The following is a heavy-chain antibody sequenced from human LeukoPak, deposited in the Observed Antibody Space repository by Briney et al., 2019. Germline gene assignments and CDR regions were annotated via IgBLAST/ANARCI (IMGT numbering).Heavy chain of an antibody. CDR2: IYYSGST. CDR3: ARVRDYANPPFDY. V-gene: IGHV4-39*07. CDR1: GGSISSSSYY. J-gene: IGHJ4*02. Sequence: SETLSLTCTVSGGSISSSSYYWGWIRQPPGKGLEWIGSIYYSGSTYYNPSLKSRVTISVDTSKNQFSLKLSSVTAADTAVYYCARVRDYANPPFDYWGQGTLVTVSS. D-gene: IGHD4-17*01.